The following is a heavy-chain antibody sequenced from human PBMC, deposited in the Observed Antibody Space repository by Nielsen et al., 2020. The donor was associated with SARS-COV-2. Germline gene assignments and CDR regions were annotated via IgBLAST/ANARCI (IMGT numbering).Heavy chain of an antibody. CDR1: GFTFSSYA. CDR2: ISSNGGST. V-gene: IGHV3-64*01. Sequence: GESLKISCAASGFTFSSYAKHWVRQAPGKGLEYVSAISSNGGSTYYANSVKGRFTISRDNSKNTLYLQMGSLRAEDMAVYYCARVRREYSSSWYVYYYYMDVWGKGTTVTVSS. J-gene: IGHJ6*03. D-gene: IGHD6-13*01. CDR3: ARVRREYSSSWYVYYYYMDV.